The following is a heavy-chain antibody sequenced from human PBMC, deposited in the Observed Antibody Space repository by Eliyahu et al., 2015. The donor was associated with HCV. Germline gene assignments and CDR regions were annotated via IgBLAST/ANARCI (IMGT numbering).Heavy chain of an antibody. J-gene: IGHJ6*03. V-gene: IGHV1-69*02. CDR2: INPILGVA. CDR3: ASVDGSRSSSWSSPDYMDV. Sequence: QVQLVQSGAEVKKPGSSVKVSCKASGATFNSYTINWVRQAPGQGLEWMGRINPILGVANSAQKFQGRVKITADRSTSTAYMELSSLRPEDTAVYYCASVDGSRSSSWSSPDYMDVWGRGTTVTVSS. CDR1: GATFNSYT. D-gene: IGHD6-13*01.